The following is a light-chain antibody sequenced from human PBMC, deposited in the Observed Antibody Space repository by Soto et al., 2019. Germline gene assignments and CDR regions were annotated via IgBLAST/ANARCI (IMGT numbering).Light chain of an antibody. CDR3: QQYGSLPRT. CDR2: GAS. V-gene: IGKV3-20*01. J-gene: IGKJ1*01. Sequence: EIVLTQSPGTLSLSPGERATLSCRASQSVGFSRLAWYQQKPGQAPRLLIYGASSRATGIPDRFSGSWSGTDFALTISIPEPEDFAVYYCQQYGSLPRTFGQGTKVDSK. CDR1: QSVGFSR.